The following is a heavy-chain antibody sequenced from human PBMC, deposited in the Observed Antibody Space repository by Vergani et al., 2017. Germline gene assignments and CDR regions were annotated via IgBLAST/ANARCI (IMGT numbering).Heavy chain of an antibody. CDR1: GASIRSSNYY. CDR3: AGHSXVEWLVKLGGIDP. V-gene: IGHV4-39*01. D-gene: IGHD6-19*01. Sequence: QLQLQESGPGLVKPSATLFLTCSVSGASIRSSNYYWGWIRQPPGKGLEWIASIYYSGSTYYNPSLKSRVTISVDTSKNQFSLKLSSVTAADTAVYFCAGHSXVEWLVKLGGIDPWGQGILVTVSS. J-gene: IGHJ5*02. CDR2: IYYSGST.